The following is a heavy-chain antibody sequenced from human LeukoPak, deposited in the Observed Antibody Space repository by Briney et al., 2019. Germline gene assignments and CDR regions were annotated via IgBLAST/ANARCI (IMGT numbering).Heavy chain of an antibody. J-gene: IGHJ4*02. D-gene: IGHD6-19*01. CDR2: IYYIRNT. CDR3: GRLIDGWYVDS. Sequence: PSETLSLTCTVSGGSVGSAGYYWSWIRQPPGGGLEWIGYIYYIRNTNYNPSLKSRVTMSLDPSKNQFSLKLSSMTAADTAVYYCGRLIDGWYVDSWGQGTLVTVSS. V-gene: IGHV4-61*08. CDR1: GGSVGSAGYY.